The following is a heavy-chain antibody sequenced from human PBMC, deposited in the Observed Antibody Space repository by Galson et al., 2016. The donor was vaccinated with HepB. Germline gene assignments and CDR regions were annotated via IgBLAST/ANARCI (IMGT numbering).Heavy chain of an antibody. J-gene: IGHJ6*04. V-gene: IGHV5-51*01. Sequence: QSGAEVKEPGESLKISCKGSGYSFTSYWIGWVRQMPGKGLEWMGIIYPGDSDTRYSPSLQGQVTISVDKSISTAYLQWSSLKASDTAMYYCARLGLGWEFLSHYHGMGVWGEGTTVIVAS. D-gene: IGHD3-10*01. CDR2: IYPGDSDT. CDR3: ARLGLGWEFLSHYHGMGV. CDR1: GYSFTSYW.